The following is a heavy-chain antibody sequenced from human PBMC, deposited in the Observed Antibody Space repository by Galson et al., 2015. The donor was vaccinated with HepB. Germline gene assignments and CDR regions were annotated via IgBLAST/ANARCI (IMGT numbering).Heavy chain of an antibody. CDR3: AKGGPYTAMVWNFDY. Sequence: SLRLSCAASGFTFDDYAMHWVRHVPGKGLEWVSGISWNSGTIDYADSVKGRFTISRDNAKNSLYLQMNSLRAEDTAFYYCAKGGPYTAMVWNFDYWGQGILVTVSS. CDR1: GFTFDDYA. D-gene: IGHD5-18*01. CDR2: ISWNSGTI. V-gene: IGHV3-9*01. J-gene: IGHJ4*02.